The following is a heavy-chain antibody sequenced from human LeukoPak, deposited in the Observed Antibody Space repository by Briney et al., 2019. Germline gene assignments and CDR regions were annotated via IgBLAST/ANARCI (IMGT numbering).Heavy chain of an antibody. D-gene: IGHD3-22*01. J-gene: IGHJ4*02. CDR2: IYYSGST. V-gene: IGHV4-30-4*07. CDR3: ARGRYYYDSSGYAIDY. CDR1: GGSISSGGYS. Sequence: PSETLSLTCAVSGGSISSGGYSWSWIRQPPGKGLEWIGYIYYSGSTYYNPSLKSRVTISVDTSKNQFSLKLSSVTAADTAVYYCARGRYYYDSSGYAIDYWGQGTLVTVSS.